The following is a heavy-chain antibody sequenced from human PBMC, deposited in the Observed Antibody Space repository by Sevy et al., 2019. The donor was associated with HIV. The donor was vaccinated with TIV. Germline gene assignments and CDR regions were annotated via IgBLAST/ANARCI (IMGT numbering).Heavy chain of an antibody. CDR1: GFTFSSYS. D-gene: IGHD5-12*01. CDR2: ISSSSSYI. J-gene: IGHJ4*02. CDR3: ARDVSGYSGYDYYFDY. Sequence: GGSLGLSCAASGFTFSSYSMNWVRQAPGKGLEWVSSISSSSSYIYYADSVKGRFTISRDNAKNSLYLQMNSLRAEDTAVYYCARDVSGYSGYDYYFDYWGQGTLVTVSS. V-gene: IGHV3-21*01.